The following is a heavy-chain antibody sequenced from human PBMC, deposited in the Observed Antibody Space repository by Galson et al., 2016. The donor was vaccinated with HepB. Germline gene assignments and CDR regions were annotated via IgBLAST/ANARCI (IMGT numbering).Heavy chain of an antibody. Sequence: SLRLSCAVSGLIISTNYMSWVRQAPGSGLEWVSVIYGGGSTFYADSVKGRFTISRDNSKNTVYLQMNSLTAEDTAVYYCARFGGSLGMDVWGQGTTVTVSS. CDR3: ARFGGSLGMDV. CDR2: IYGGGST. J-gene: IGHJ6*02. D-gene: IGHD2-15*01. V-gene: IGHV3-53*01. CDR1: GLIISTNY.